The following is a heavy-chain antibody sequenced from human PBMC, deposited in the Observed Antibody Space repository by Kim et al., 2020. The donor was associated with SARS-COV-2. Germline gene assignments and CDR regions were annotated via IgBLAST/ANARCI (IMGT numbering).Heavy chain of an antibody. D-gene: IGHD3-10*01. V-gene: IGHV3-23*01. J-gene: IGHJ4*02. Sequence: DSVKGRFTISRDNSKNTLYLQMNSLRAEDTAVYYCAKGRITMGKAGYFDYWGQGTLVTVSS. CDR3: AKGRITMGKAGYFDY.